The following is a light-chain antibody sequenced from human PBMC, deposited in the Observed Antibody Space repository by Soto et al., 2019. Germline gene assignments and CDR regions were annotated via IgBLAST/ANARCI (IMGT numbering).Light chain of an antibody. V-gene: IGLV7-46*01. CDR1: TGAVTSGHY. CDR2: DTS. Sequence: QAVVTQEPSLTVSPGGTVTLTCGSSTGAVTSGHYPFWFQQKPGQAPRTLIYDTSNKHSWTPARFSGSLLGGKAALTLSGAQPEDEAEYYCLLSYSDSRRVFGGGTTLTVL. J-gene: IGLJ3*02. CDR3: LLSYSDSRRV.